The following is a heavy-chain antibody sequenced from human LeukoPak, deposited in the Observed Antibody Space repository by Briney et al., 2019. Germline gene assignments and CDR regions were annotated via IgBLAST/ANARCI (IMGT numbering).Heavy chain of an antibody. CDR1: GFTFSSYG. CDR2: ISYDGSNK. Sequence: PGGSLRLSCAASGFTFSSYGMHWVRQAPGKGLEWVAVISYDGSNKYYADSVKGRFTISRDNSKNTLYLQMNSLRAEDTAVYYCARGLGRSVLWGQGTLVTVSS. D-gene: IGHD1-1*01. CDR3: ARGLGRSVL. V-gene: IGHV3-30*03. J-gene: IGHJ4*02.